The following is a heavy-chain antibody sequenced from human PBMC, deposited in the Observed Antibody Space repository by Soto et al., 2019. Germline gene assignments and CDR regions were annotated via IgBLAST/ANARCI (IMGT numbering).Heavy chain of an antibody. CDR3: ATWHEREHAYDV. V-gene: IGHV3-53*01. Sequence: DVQLVGSGGGLMQPGESLRLSCAASGLTVSGKKYVAWVRRAPGKGLEWVSALYDVDGSFYADSVKGRFTTSSDSSKTTVYLQMNGLRPDDTAVYYCATWHEREHAYDVWGQGTTVTVSS. CDR1: GLTVSGKKY. J-gene: IGHJ3*01. D-gene: IGHD1-1*01. CDR2: LYDVDGS.